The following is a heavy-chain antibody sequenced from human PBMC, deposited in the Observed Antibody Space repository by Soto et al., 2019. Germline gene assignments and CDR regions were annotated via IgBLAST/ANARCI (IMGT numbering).Heavy chain of an antibody. CDR3: AKDHWYYYDMSGYPDY. J-gene: IGHJ4*01. V-gene: IGHV3-23*01. CDR2: ISGSGDSK. D-gene: IGHD3-22*01. CDR1: GFSFSTYA. Sequence: DVQLLESGGGLVQPGGSLRLSCAASGFSFSTYAMSWVRQAPGKGLEWVSGISGSGDSKFYADSVKGRFTISRDNSKNTLYLQLTVLRAEDSAVFYCAKDHWYYYDMSGYPDYWGHRALVTVSS.